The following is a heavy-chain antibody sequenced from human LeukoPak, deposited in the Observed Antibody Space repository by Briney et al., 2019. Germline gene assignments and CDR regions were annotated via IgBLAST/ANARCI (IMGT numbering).Heavy chain of an antibody. V-gene: IGHV3-21*01. CDR2: ITTSSSYI. Sequence: GGSLRLSCAASGFTFSSYSMNWVRQAPGKGLEWVSSITTSSSYIYYTDSVKGRFTISRDNAKNSLYLQMNSLRGEDTAVYYCATGGVHYYDTSADYWGQGTLVTVSS. D-gene: IGHD3-22*01. J-gene: IGHJ4*02. CDR1: GFTFSSYS. CDR3: ATGGVHYYDTSADY.